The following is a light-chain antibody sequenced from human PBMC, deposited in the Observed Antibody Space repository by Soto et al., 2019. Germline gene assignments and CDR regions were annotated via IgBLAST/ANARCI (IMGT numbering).Light chain of an antibody. V-gene: IGKV3-15*01. Sequence: EIVMTQSPATLSVSPGERATLSCRASQSVSGNLVWYQQKPGQAPRLLIYGASTRATGIPARFSGSGSGTEFTLTISSLQSEDFAVYYCQQSNDWPPTFGQGTKVEIK. CDR3: QQSNDWPPT. J-gene: IGKJ1*01. CDR2: GAS. CDR1: QSVSGN.